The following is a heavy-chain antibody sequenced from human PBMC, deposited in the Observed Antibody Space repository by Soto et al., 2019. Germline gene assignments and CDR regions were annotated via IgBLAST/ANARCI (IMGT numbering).Heavy chain of an antibody. Sequence: EVQLVQSGAEVKKPGESLRISCKGSGYSFTRYWISWVRQTPGRGLEWMGKIDPTDSYVKYSPSFQGHVSISAARSVSTAYLPWRGLTAADTAMYYCVRHYGAGGDWFDPWGQGTLVTVSS. V-gene: IGHV5-10-1*01. CDR2: IDPTDSYV. D-gene: IGHD3-10*01. CDR1: GYSFTRYW. CDR3: VRHYGAGGDWFDP. J-gene: IGHJ5*02.